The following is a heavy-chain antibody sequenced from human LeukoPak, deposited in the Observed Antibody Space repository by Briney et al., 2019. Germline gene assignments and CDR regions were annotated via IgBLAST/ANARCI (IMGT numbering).Heavy chain of an antibody. J-gene: IGHJ4*02. D-gene: IGHD3-22*01. V-gene: IGHV4-38-2*01. Sequence: LWGSLRLSCAASGFTFSSYAMSWVRQAPGKGLEWIGSIYYSGSTYYNPSLKSRVTISVDTSKNQFSLKLSSVTAADTAVYYCARFTMIVAFDYWGQGTLVTVSS. CDR1: GFTFSSYA. CDR3: ARFTMIVAFDY. CDR2: IYYSGST.